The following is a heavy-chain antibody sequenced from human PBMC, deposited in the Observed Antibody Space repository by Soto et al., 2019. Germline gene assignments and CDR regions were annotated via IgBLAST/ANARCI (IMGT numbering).Heavy chain of an antibody. Sequence: GESLKISCAASGFTFSSYAMSWVRQAPGKGLEWVSAISGSGGSTYYADSVKGRFTISRDNSKNTLYLQMNSLRAEDTAVYYCAKFVVVAATPLDYWGQGTLVTVSS. CDR1: GFTFSSYA. CDR3: AKFVVVAATPLDY. D-gene: IGHD2-15*01. V-gene: IGHV3-23*01. CDR2: ISGSGGST. J-gene: IGHJ4*02.